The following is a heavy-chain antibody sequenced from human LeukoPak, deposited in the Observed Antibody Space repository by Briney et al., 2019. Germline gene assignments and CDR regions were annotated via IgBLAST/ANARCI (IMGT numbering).Heavy chain of an antibody. V-gene: IGHV4-4*07. J-gene: IGHJ4*02. CDR3: AGGGGADLDY. D-gene: IGHD3-16*01. CDR2: IYTSGNT. CDR1: GGSISSYF. Sequence: SETLSLTCTVSGGSISSYFWSWIRQPAGKGLEWIGRIYTSGNTKYNPSLKSRVTMSVDTSKNQFSLKVSSVTAADTAVYYCAGGGGADLDYWGQEALVTVS.